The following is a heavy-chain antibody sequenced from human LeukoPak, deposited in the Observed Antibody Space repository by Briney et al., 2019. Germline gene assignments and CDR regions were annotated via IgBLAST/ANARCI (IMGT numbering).Heavy chain of an antibody. CDR1: GFTVSSNY. CDR3: AIRNRGSPYVEYYYGMDV. D-gene: IGHD1-26*01. CDR2: IYSGGRT. V-gene: IGHV3-53*01. J-gene: IGHJ6*02. Sequence: GGSLRLSCAASGFTVSSNYMSWVRQAPGKGLEWVSVIYSGGRTYYADSVKGRFTISRDNSKNTVYLQMNSLRDEDTAVYFCAIRNRGSPYVEYYYGMDVWGQGTTVTVSS.